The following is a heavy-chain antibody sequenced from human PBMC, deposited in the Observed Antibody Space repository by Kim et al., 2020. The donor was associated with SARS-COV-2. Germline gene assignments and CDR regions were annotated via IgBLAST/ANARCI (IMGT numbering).Heavy chain of an antibody. D-gene: IGHD6-13*01. J-gene: IGHJ4*02. CDR3: ARDTGFASSSWKRLYYFDY. CDR2: IKQDGSEK. Sequence: GGSLRLSCAASGFTFSSYWMSWVRQAPGKGLEWVANIKQDGSEKYYVDSVKGRFTISRDNAKNSLYLQMNSLRAEDTAVYYCARDTGFASSSWKRLYYFDYWGQGTLVTVSS. CDR1: GFTFSSYW. V-gene: IGHV3-7*01.